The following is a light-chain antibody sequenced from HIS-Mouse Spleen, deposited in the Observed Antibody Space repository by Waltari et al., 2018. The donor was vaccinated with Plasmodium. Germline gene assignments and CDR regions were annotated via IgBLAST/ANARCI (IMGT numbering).Light chain of an antibody. CDR1: SSDVGGYNY. V-gene: IGLV2-11*02. Sequence: QSALTQPRSVSGSPGQSVTISCTGTSSDVGGYNYVSWYQQHPGKAPKLMIYDVSKRPSGVPALFSCSKAGNAASLTISGLQAEDEADYYCCSYAGSYTLVFGGGTKLTVL. CDR2: DVS. CDR3: CSYAGSYTLV. J-gene: IGLJ2*01.